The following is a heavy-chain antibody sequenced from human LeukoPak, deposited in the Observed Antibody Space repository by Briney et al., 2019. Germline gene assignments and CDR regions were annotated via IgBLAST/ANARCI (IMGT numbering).Heavy chain of an antibody. D-gene: IGHD3-3*01. V-gene: IGHV1-69*04. J-gene: IGHJ5*02. CDR3: ARGSRFGVVISWFDP. CDR1: GGTFSSYA. CDR2: IIPILGIA. Sequence: SVKVSCKASGGTFSSYAISWVRQAPGQGPEWMGRIIPILGIANYAQKFQGRVTITADKSTSTAYMELSSLRSEDTAVYYCARGSRFGVVISWFDPWGQGTLVTVSS.